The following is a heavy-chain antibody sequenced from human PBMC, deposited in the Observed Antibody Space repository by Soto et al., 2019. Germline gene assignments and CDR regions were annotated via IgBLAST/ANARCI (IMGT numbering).Heavy chain of an antibody. CDR3: ARDGGSGELKY. D-gene: IGHD3-16*01. J-gene: IGHJ4*02. V-gene: IGHV1-69*18. CDR2: IIPVFGTT. Sequence: QVQLVQSGAELKKPGSSVKVSCKASGDTFSGYPINWVRQAPGEGREWMGRIIPVFGTTNDAQRFEGRVTVTADESTNTAHMELRGLLTEDTAVYYCARDGGSGELKYWGPGPLVSGSS. CDR1: GDTFSGYP.